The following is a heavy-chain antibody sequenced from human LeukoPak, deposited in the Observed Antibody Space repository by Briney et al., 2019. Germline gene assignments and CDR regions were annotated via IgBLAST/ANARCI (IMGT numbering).Heavy chain of an antibody. Sequence: GGSLRLSCAASGFTLSDYYMSWIRQAPGKGLEWVSYISSSSSYTNYADSVKGRFTISRDNAKNSLYLQMNSLRAEDTAVYYCATGSLRLGEFSLGYWGQGTLVTVSS. CDR3: ATGSLRLGEFSLGY. CDR1: GFTLSDYY. V-gene: IGHV3-11*05. J-gene: IGHJ4*02. CDR2: ISSSSSYT. D-gene: IGHD3-16*02.